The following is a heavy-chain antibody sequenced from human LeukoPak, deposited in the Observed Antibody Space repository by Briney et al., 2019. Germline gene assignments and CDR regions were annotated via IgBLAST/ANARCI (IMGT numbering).Heavy chain of an antibody. Sequence: GGSLRLSCAASGFTFSSYEMNWVRQAPGKGLEWVSYISSSGSTIYYADSVKGRFTISRDYAKNSLYLQMNSLRAEDTAVYYCAREEAEIIDYWGQGTLVTVSS. J-gene: IGHJ4*02. V-gene: IGHV3-48*03. CDR1: GFTFSSYE. CDR3: AREEAEIIDY. D-gene: IGHD5-24*01. CDR2: ISSSGSTI.